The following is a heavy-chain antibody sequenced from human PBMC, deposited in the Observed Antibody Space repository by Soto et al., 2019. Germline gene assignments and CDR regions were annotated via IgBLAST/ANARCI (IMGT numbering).Heavy chain of an antibody. Sequence: QMQLQASGPGLVKPSETLSLTCTVSGGSISSSSYYWGWFRQPPGKGLEWIGSIYYSGSTYYNPSLKSRISISVDTSKNQFSLKLSAVTAADTAGYYCARHFYLGYSNYGRFDNWGQGTLVTVSS. D-gene: IGHD4-4*01. CDR3: ARHFYLGYSNYGRFDN. CDR2: IYYSGST. CDR1: GGSISSSSYY. J-gene: IGHJ4*02. V-gene: IGHV4-39*01.